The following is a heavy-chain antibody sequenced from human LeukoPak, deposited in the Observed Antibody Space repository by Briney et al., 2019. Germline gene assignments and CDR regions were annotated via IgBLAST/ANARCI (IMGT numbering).Heavy chain of an antibody. J-gene: IGHJ6*03. V-gene: IGHV4-59*08. CDR2: IYYSGST. D-gene: IGHD3-10*01. Sequence: PSETLSLTCTVSGGSISSYYWSWIRQPPGKGLEWIGYIYYSGSTNYNPSLKSRVTTSVDTSKNQFSLKLSSVTAADTAVYYCARGLYGSGPYYMDVWGKGTTVSVSS. CDR3: ARGLYGSGPYYMDV. CDR1: GGSISSYY.